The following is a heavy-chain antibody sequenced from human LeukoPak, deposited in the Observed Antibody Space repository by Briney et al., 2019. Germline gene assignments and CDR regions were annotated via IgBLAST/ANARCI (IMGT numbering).Heavy chain of an antibody. CDR3: ARAPRYCSGGSCFDY. V-gene: IGHV3-53*01. Sequence: GGSLRLSCAASGFTVSSNYMSWVRQAPGKGLEWASVIYSGGSTYYADSVKGRFTISRDNSKNTLYLQMNSLRAEDTAVYYCARAPRYCSGGSCFDYWGQGTLVTVSS. CDR2: IYSGGST. J-gene: IGHJ4*02. CDR1: GFTVSSNY. D-gene: IGHD2-15*01.